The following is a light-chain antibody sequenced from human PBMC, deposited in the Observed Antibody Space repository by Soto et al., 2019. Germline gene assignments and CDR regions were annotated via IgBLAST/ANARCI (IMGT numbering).Light chain of an antibody. J-gene: IGLJ1*01. V-gene: IGLV1-40*01. CDR2: GNS. CDR3: QSYDSSLSGLV. Sequence: QSVLTQPPSVSGAPGQRVTISCTGSRSNIGAGYDVHWYQQLPGTAPKLLIYGNSNRPSGVPDRFSGSKSGTSASLAITGLQAEDESDYYCQSYDSSLSGLVFGTGTKLTVL. CDR1: RSNIGAGYD.